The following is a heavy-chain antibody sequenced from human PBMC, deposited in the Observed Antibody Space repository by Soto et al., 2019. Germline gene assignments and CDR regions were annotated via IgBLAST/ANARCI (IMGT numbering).Heavy chain of an antibody. CDR1: GYTFNTYD. D-gene: IGHD3-22*01. Sequence: ASVKVSCKASGYTFNTYDINWVRQATGQGLEWMGWMNPESGSTGFAQSFQGRITLTRNTSLNTVYMEVSSLTNEDTAVYFCARSGGSGYYSAHYYGMDVWGPGTTVPVSS. V-gene: IGHV1-8*01. CDR2: MNPESGST. J-gene: IGHJ6*02. CDR3: ARSGGSGYYSAHYYGMDV.